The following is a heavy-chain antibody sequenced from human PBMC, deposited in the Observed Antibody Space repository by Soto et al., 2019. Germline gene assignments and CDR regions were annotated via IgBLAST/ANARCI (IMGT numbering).Heavy chain of an antibody. V-gene: IGHV3-7*01. J-gene: IGHJ4*02. Sequence: EVQLVESGGGLVQPGGSLRLSCAASGFTFSSYWMSWVRQAPGKGLEWVANIKQDGSEKYYVDSVKGRFTISRDNAKNSLYLQMNSLRAEDTAVYYCARDRRFLEDPGVDYWGQGTLVTVSS. D-gene: IGHD3-3*01. CDR3: ARDRRFLEDPGVDY. CDR1: GFTFSSYW. CDR2: IKQDGSEK.